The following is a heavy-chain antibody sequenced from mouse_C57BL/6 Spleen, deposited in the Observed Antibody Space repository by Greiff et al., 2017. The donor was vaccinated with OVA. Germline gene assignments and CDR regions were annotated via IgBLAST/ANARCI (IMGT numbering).Heavy chain of an antibody. CDR2: IHPSDSDT. V-gene: IGHV1-74*01. CDR3: AIWVDGYYNYYAMDY. D-gene: IGHD2-3*01. Sequence: QVQLQQPGAELVKPGASVKVSCKASGSTFTSYWMHWVKQRPGQGLEWIGRIHPSDSDTNYNPKFKGKATLTVDKSSSTAYMQLSSLTSEDSAVYYCAIWVDGYYNYYAMDYWGQGTSVTVSS. J-gene: IGHJ4*01. CDR1: GSTFTSYW.